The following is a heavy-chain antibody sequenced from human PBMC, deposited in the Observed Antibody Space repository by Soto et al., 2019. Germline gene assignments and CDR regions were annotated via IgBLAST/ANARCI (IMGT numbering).Heavy chain of an antibody. CDR3: EKDISLFPDTAGAGMYV. CDR1: GFTFEDYA. J-gene: IGHJ6*04. V-gene: IGHV3-9*01. CDR2: ISWNSGSI. D-gene: IGHD3-22*01. Sequence: GGSLRLSCAASGFTFEDYAMHWVRQAPGKGLEWVSGISWNSGSIGYADSVKGRFTISRDNAKNSLYLQMNSLRAEDTALYYCEKDISLFPDTAGAGMYVWGKGTTLNVSS.